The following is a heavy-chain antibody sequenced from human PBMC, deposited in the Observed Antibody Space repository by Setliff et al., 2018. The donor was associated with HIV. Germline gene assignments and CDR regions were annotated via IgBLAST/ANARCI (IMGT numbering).Heavy chain of an antibody. CDR2: IYYSGST. J-gene: IGHJ4*01. CDR3: ARLGDFSYNSYHLYAFDF. Sequence: PSETLSLTCTVSGGSISSSSYYWDWIRQPPGKGLEWIGSIYYSGSTYYNPSLESRVAISVDTSKNQFSLHFQSVTAADTAIYFCARLGDFSYNSYHLYAFDFWGHGALVTVSS. D-gene: IGHD3-16*01. V-gene: IGHV4-39*07. CDR1: GGSISSSSYY.